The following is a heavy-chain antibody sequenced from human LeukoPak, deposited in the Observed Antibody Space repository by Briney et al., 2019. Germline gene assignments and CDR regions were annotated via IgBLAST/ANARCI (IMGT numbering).Heavy chain of an antibody. CDR1: GFTFSSYW. V-gene: IGHV3-74*01. CDR3: ARYYYDSSGDYGMDV. D-gene: IGHD3-22*01. CDR2: INSDGSST. Sequence: GGSLRLSCAASGFTFSSYWMHWVRQAPGKGLVWVSRINSDGSSTSYADSVKGRFTISRNNAKNTLYLQMNSLRAEDTAVYYCARYYYDSSGDYGMDVWGQGTTVTVSS. J-gene: IGHJ6*02.